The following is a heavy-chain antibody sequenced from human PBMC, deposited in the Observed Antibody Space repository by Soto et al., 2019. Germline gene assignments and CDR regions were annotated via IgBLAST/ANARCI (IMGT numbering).Heavy chain of an antibody. CDR2: IIPIFGTA. CDR1: GYTFTSYD. CDR3: AAESYYESNGTKGRID. D-gene: IGHD3-22*01. J-gene: IGHJ4*02. V-gene: IGHV1-69*13. Sequence: SVKVSCKASGYTFTSYDINWVRQAPGQGLEWMGGIIPIFGTANYAQKFQGRVTITADESTSTAYMELSSLRSEDTAVYYCAAESYYESNGTKGRIDWGQGTLVTVSS.